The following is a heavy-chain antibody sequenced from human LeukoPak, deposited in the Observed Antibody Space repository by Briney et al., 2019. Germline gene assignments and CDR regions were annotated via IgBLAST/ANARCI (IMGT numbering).Heavy chain of an antibody. CDR3: ARDSGSYGHDAFDI. D-gene: IGHD1-26*01. CDR1: GGSISSYY. V-gene: IGHV4-59*01. J-gene: IGHJ3*02. CDR2: IYYSGST. Sequence: SETLSLTCTVSGGSISSYYWSWIRQPPGKGLEWIGYIYYSGSTNYNPSLKSRVTISVDTSKNQFSLKLSSVTAADTAVYYCARDSGSYGHDAFDIWGQGTMVTVSS.